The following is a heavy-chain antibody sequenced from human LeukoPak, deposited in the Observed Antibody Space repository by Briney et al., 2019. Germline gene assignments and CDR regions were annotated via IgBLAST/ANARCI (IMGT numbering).Heavy chain of an antibody. CDR2: INTNTGNP. Sequence: ASVKVSCKASGYTFTSYAMNWVRQAPGQGLEWMGWINTNTGNPTYAQGFTGRFVFSLDTSVSTAYLQISSLKAEDTAVYYCARDPRRYDFWSGYPYYYMDVWGKGTTVTVSS. CDR3: ARDPRRYDFWSGYPYYYMDV. J-gene: IGHJ6*03. CDR1: GYTFTSYA. V-gene: IGHV7-4-1*02. D-gene: IGHD3-3*01.